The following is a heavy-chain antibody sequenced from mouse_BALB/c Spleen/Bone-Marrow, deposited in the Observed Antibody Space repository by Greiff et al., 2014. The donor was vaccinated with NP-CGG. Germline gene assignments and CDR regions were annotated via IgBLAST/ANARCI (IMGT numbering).Heavy chain of an antibody. CDR3: TNGYDYYAMDY. CDR2: IYPGNSDT. Sequence: EVQLQQSGTVLARPGASVKMSCKASGYSFTSYWMHWVKQRPGQGLEWIGAIYPGNSDTSYNQKFKGKAKLTAVTSASTAYMELSSLTNEDSAVYYGTNGYDYYAMDYWGQGTSVTVSS. CDR1: GYSFTSYW. D-gene: IGHD2-2*01. V-gene: IGHV1-5*01. J-gene: IGHJ4*01.